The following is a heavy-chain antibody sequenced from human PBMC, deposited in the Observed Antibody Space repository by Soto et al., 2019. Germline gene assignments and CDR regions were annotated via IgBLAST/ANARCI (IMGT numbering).Heavy chain of an antibody. V-gene: IGHV1-3*05. D-gene: IGHD4-17*01. CDR1: GYTFTSYA. CDR3: ARDPDYGAYGTSPADDY. CDR2: INAGNGNT. J-gene: IGHJ4*02. Sequence: QVQLVQSGAEEKKPGASVKVSCKASGYTFTSYAMHWVRQAPGQRLEWMGWINAGNGNTKYSQKFQGRVTITRDTSARTAYMELSSLRSEATAVYYCARDPDYGAYGTSPADDYWGQGTLVTVSS.